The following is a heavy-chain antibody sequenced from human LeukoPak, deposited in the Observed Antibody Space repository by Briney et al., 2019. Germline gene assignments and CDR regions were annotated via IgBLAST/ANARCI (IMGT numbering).Heavy chain of an antibody. CDR2: IYTSGST. V-gene: IGHV4-4*08. CDR3: ATLGYSYGTDY. CDR1: GGSISSYY. J-gene: IGHJ4*02. D-gene: IGHD5-18*01. Sequence: PSETLSLTCTVSGGSISSYYWSWIRQPPGKGLEWIGYIYTSGSTNYNPSLKSRVTISVDTSKNQFSLKLSSVTAADTAVYYCATLGYSYGTDYWGQGTLVTVSS.